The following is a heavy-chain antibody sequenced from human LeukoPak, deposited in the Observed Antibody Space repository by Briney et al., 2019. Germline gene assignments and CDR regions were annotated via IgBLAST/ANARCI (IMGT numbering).Heavy chain of an antibody. D-gene: IGHD2-15*01. CDR2: IYASGST. CDR1: GVSISSYY. CDR3: ARYPKVAAYFDC. Sequence: SETLSLTCTVSGVSISSYYWAWIRQPAGKGLEWIGRIYASGSTDYYSSLKSRVSMSVDTSKNQFSLKLSSVTAADTAVYYCARYPKVAAYFDCWGQGTLVTVSS. J-gene: IGHJ4*02. V-gene: IGHV4-4*07.